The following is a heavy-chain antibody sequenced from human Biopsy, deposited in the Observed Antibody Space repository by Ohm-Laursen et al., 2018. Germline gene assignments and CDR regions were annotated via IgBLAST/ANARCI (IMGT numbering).Heavy chain of an antibody. J-gene: IGHJ6*02. CDR2: ISSSSDNI. V-gene: IGHV3-21*01. CDR1: GFTLSSYS. Sequence: SLRLSCTASGFTLSSYSMNWVRQTPGKRLEWVSTISSSSDNIYYVDSVKGRFTISRDSAKNSLYLQMNSLRAEDTAVYYCARSRGSSGIATIYYYGMDVWGQGTTVTVSS. CDR3: ARSRGSSGIATIYYYGMDV. D-gene: IGHD3-10*01.